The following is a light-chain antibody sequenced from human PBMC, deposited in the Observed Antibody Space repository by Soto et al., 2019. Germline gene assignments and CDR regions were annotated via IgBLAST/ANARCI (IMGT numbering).Light chain of an antibody. CDR1: SSDVGAYNY. V-gene: IGLV2-14*03. Sequence: QSVLTQPASVSGSPGQSITISCTGTSSDVGAYNYVSWYQQHPGKAPKLMIYDVSNRPSGVSNRFSGSKSVNTASLTISGLQAKDEADYYCSSYTSSSTVIFGGGTKLTVL. CDR3: SSYTSSSTVI. CDR2: DVS. J-gene: IGLJ2*01.